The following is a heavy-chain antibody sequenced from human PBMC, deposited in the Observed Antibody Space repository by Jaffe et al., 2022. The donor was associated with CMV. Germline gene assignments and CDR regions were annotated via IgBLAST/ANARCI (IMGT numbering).Heavy chain of an antibody. D-gene: IGHD1-26*01. CDR2: ISSSSSYI. J-gene: IGHJ4*02. Sequence: EVQLVESGGGLVKPGGSLRLSCAASGFTFSSYSMNWVRQAPGKGLEWVSSISSSSSYIYYADSVKGRFTISRDNAKNSLYLQMNSLRAEDTAVYYCARGDDSGSYSTLFDYWGQGTLVTVSS. CDR3: ARGDDSGSYSTLFDY. V-gene: IGHV3-21*01. CDR1: GFTFSSYS.